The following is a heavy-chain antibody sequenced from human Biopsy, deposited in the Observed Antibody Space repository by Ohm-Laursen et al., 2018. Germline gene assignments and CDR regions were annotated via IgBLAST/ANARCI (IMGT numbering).Heavy chain of an antibody. J-gene: IGHJ4*02. CDR3: ARDRWPHVTLLGLVVFDF. V-gene: IGHV1-18*01. Sequence: ASVKVSCKASGYTFTNYGISWVRQAPGQVLEWMGWISPYNGDTDYAQKLQGRVTMTTDTSTSTAYMDLRSLRSDDTAVYYCARDRWPHVTLLGLVVFDFWGQGTLVIVSS. D-gene: IGHD3-3*01. CDR2: ISPYNGDT. CDR1: GYTFTNYG.